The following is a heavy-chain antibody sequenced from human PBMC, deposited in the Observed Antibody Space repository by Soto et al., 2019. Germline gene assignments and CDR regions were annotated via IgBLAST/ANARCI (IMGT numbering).Heavy chain of an antibody. Sequence: QVQLQESGPGLIKPSQTLTLSCTVSGGSISSGGYYWSWIRQHPGKGLEWIGYIYYSGSTYYNPSLKSRVTISVDTSKNQFSLKLSSVTAADPAVYYCARSGYSYGPKPLLYWGQGTLVTVSS. CDR1: GGSISSGGYY. J-gene: IGHJ4*02. V-gene: IGHV4-31*03. CDR3: ARSGYSYGPKPLLY. D-gene: IGHD5-18*01. CDR2: IYYSGST.